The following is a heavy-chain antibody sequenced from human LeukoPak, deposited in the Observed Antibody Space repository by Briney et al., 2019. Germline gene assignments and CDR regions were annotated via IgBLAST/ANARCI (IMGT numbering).Heavy chain of an antibody. Sequence: SETLSLTCTVSGGSISSYYWSWIRQPPGKGLEWIGYIYYSGSTNYNPSLKSRVTISVDTSKNQFSLKLSSVTAADTAVYYCARGPLITFGGVIVYYYFDYWGQGTLVTVSS. CDR2: IYYSGST. J-gene: IGHJ4*02. D-gene: IGHD3-16*02. CDR1: GGSISSYY. CDR3: ARGPLITFGGVIVYYYFDY. V-gene: IGHV4-59*01.